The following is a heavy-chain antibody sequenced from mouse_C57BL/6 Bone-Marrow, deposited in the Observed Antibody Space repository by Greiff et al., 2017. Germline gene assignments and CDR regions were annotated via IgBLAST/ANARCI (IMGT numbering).Heavy chain of an antibody. CDR1: GYTFTSYW. CDR2: IDPSDSYT. V-gene: IGHV1-69*01. CDR3: AREGGYYYGSNWYFDV. J-gene: IGHJ1*03. Sequence: QVQLQQPGAELVMPGASVKLSCKASGYTFTSYWMHWVKQRPGQGLEWIGEIDPSDSYTNYNQKFKGKSTLTVDKSSSTAYMQLSSLTSGDSAVYYCAREGGYYYGSNWYFDVWGTGTTVTVSS. D-gene: IGHD1-1*01.